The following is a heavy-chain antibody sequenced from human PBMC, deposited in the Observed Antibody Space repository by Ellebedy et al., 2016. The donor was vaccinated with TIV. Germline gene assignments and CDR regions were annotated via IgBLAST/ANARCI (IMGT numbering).Heavy chain of an antibody. D-gene: IGHD3-3*01. V-gene: IGHV3-21*01. CDR3: ARASTYYDFWSGYYQRGGVDY. Sequence: GESLKISXAASGFTFSSYSMNWVRQAPGKGLEWVSSISSSSSYIYYADSVKGRFTISRDNAKNSLYLQMNSLRAEDTAVYYCARASTYYDFWSGYYQRGGVDYWGQGTLVTVPS. CDR2: ISSSSSYI. CDR1: GFTFSSYS. J-gene: IGHJ4*02.